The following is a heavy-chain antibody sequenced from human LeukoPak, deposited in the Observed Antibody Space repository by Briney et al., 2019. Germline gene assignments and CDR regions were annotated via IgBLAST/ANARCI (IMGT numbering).Heavy chain of an antibody. CDR3: ARPSRYYYYMDV. CDR2: ISYDGSNK. CDR1: GFTFSSYG. Sequence: GGSLRLSCAASGFTFSSYGMHWVRQAPGKGLEWVAVISYDGSNKYYADSVKGRFTISRDNSKNTLYLQMNSLRAEDTAVYYCARPSRYYYYMDVWGKGTTVTVSS. D-gene: IGHD2/OR15-2a*01. J-gene: IGHJ6*03. V-gene: IGHV3-30*03.